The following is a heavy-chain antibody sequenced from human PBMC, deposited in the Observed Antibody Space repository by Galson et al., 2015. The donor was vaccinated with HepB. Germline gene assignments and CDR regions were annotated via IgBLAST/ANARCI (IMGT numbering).Heavy chain of an antibody. CDR2: FDPEDGET. CDR1: GYTLTELP. Sequence: SCKASGYTLTELPMHWVRQAPGKGLEWMGGFDPEDGETIYAQKFQGRVTMTEDTSTDTAYMELSSLRSEDTAVYYCATSRGWGAFDIWGQGTMVTVSS. J-gene: IGHJ3*02. D-gene: IGHD3-10*01. V-gene: IGHV1-24*01. CDR3: ATSRGWGAFDI.